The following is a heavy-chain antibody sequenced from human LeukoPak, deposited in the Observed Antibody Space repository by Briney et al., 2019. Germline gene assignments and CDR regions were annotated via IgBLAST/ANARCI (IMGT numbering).Heavy chain of an antibody. CDR3: ARAFYPGYYSYMAV. J-gene: IGHJ6*03. V-gene: IGHV4-59*01. CDR2: IYYSGST. D-gene: IGHD3-3*02. CDR1: GGSISPYY. Sequence: SETLSLTCTVSGGSISPYYWSWIRQPPGKGLEWIGYIYYSGSTNYNPSLKSRVTISVDTSKNQFFLKLSSVTAADTAVYYCARAFYPGYYSYMAVWGKGTTVTVSS.